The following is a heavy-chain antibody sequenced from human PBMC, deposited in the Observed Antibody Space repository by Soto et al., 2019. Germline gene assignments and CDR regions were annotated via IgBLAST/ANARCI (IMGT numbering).Heavy chain of an antibody. J-gene: IGHJ6*02. CDR1: RYTFTGYF. Sequence: GASVRVSFKASRYTFTGYFVTVVRQAPGQGLEWMGWISAYNGNTNYAQMLQGRVTMTTDTSTATAYMEMTSLRSHDTAVYYCARQNYYSGMDVWGQGTTVTVSS. CDR3: ARQNYYSGMDV. V-gene: IGHV1-18*01. CDR2: ISAYNGNT.